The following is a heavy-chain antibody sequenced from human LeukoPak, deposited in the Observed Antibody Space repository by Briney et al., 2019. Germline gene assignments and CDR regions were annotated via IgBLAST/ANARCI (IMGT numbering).Heavy chain of an antibody. Sequence: ETLSLTCAVYGGSFSGYYWSWIRQPPGKGLEWIGEINHSGSTNYNPSLKSRVTISVDTSKNQFFLKLTSVTAADTAVYYCARFPGSAEYRHYYYMDVWGKGTTVTVSS. CDR2: INHSGST. D-gene: IGHD2-15*01. J-gene: IGHJ6*03. CDR1: GGSFSGYY. CDR3: ARFPGSAEYRHYYYMDV. V-gene: IGHV4-34*01.